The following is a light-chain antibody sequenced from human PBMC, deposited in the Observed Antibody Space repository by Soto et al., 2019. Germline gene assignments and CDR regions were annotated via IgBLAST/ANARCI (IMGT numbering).Light chain of an antibody. CDR2: SDN. CDR3: SSWDRSMDNGM. CDR1: NSNIASNS. J-gene: IGLJ3*02. V-gene: IGLV1-44*01. Sequence: QSVPTQPPSASGTPGQRVTITCYGDNSNIASNSVNWYQQLPGTAPKLLIYSDNRRPSGVPDRFSASKSGASAFLTISGLQSDDEADYYCSSWDRSMDNGMFGGGTQLTVL.